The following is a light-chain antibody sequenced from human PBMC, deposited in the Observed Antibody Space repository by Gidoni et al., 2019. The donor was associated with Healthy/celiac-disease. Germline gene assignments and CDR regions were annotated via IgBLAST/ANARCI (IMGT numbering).Light chain of an antibody. CDR2: DVS. CDR1: SSDVGGHNY. V-gene: IGLV2-11*01. Sequence: QSALTQPRSVSGSHGQSVTISCTGTSSDVGGHNYVSWYPQHPGKATKLMIYDVSKRPSGVPDRFSGSKSGNTASLTISGLQAEDEADYYCCSYAGSYPVVFGGGTKLNVL. J-gene: IGLJ2*01. CDR3: CSYAGSYPVV.